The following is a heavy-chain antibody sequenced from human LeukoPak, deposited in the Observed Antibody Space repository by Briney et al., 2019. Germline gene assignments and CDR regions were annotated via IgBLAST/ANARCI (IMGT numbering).Heavy chain of an antibody. CDR3: ARVSPIAVAGSSYYYAIDV. V-gene: IGHV4-4*07. Sequence: PSETLSLTCNVSGGSISNYYWTWIRQPAGRGLEWIGRIYSSGTTTYNPSLKRRVAMSVDTSRNQFSLKLSSVTAADTAVYYCARVSPIAVAGSSYYYAIDVWGQGTTVTVSS. J-gene: IGHJ6*02. D-gene: IGHD6-19*01. CDR1: GGSISNYY. CDR2: IYSSGTT.